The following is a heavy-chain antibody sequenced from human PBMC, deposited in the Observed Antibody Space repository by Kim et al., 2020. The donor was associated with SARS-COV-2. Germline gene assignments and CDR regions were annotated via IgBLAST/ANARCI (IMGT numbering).Heavy chain of an antibody. J-gene: IGHJ4*02. V-gene: IGHV3-30*18. CDR1: GFTFSSYG. CDR2: ISYDGSNI. CDR3: AKDDYGGNSPFDY. Sequence: GGSLRLSCAASGFTFSSYGMHWVRQAPGKGLEWVAVISYDGSNIYYADSVKGRFTISRDNSKNTLYLQMNSLRAEDTAVYYCAKDDYGGNSPFDYWSQGT. D-gene: IGHD4-17*01.